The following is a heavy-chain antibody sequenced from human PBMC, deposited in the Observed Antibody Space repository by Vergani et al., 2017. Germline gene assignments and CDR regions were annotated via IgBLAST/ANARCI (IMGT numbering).Heavy chain of an antibody. D-gene: IGHD6-19*01. J-gene: IGHJ4*02. Sequence: QVQLVQSGAEVKKPGSSVKVSCKASGGPFKNSAFSWVRQVPGQGLEWMGRIITFFGTANYAQKFQGRVTITADESTSTAYMELSSLRSEDTAVYYCARDLGVAGTDYWGQGTLVTVSS. V-gene: IGHV1-69*13. CDR3: ARDLGVAGTDY. CDR2: IITFFGTA. CDR1: GGPFKNSA.